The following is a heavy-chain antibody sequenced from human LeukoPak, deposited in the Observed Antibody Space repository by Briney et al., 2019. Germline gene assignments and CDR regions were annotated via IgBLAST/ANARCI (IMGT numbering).Heavy chain of an antibody. D-gene: IGHD4-23*01. CDR2: INHSGST. V-gene: IGHV4-34*01. J-gene: IGHJ4*02. CDR3: AAIDYGGSH. CDR1: GGSFSGYY. Sequence: PSETLSLTCAVYGGSFSGYYWSWIRQPPGKGLEWIGEINHSGSTNYNPSLKSRVTISVDTSKNQFSLKLSSVTAADTAVYYCAAIDYGGSHWGQGTLVTVS.